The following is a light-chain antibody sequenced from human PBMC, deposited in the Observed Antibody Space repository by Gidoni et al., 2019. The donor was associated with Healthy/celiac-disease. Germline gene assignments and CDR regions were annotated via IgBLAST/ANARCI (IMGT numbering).Light chain of an antibody. CDR1: KLVDKY. CDR3: QAWDSSTHVV. J-gene: IGLJ2*01. CDR2: QDS. Sequence: SYELTQPPSVSVSPGQTASITCSGDKLVDKYACWYQQKPGQSPVLVLYQDSKRPSGIPERFSGSNSGNTATLTISGTQAMDEADYYCQAWDSSTHVVFGGGTKLTVL. V-gene: IGLV3-1*01.